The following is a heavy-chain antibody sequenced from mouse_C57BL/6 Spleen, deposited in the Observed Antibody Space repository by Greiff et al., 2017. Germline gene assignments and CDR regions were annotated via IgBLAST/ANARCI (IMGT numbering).Heavy chain of an antibody. CDR3: ARLSAYYSNYYFDY. Sequence: DVQLVESGGGLVKPGGSLKLSCAASGFTFSDYGMHWVRQAPEKGLEWVAYISSGSSTIYYADTVKGRFTISRDNAKNTLFLQMTSLRSEDTAMYYCARLSAYYSNYYFDYWGQGTTLTVSS. CDR2: ISSGSSTI. D-gene: IGHD2-5*01. CDR1: GFTFSDYG. V-gene: IGHV5-17*01. J-gene: IGHJ2*01.